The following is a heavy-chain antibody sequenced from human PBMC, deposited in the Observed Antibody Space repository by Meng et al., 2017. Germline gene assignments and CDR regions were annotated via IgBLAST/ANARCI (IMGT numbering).Heavy chain of an antibody. CDR1: GGTCSSDA. J-gene: IGHJ4*02. Sequence: HVESWRSGDGVTKRGYAAKFSDKVSGGTCSSDAIRWVRQDPGQGLEWMGGIIPIFGTANYAQKFQGRVTITADESTSTAYMELSSLRSEDTAVYYCARDSDSSSWYDYFGYWGQGTLVTVSS. D-gene: IGHD6-13*01. V-gene: IGHV1-69*01. CDR3: ARDSDSSSWYDYFGY. CDR2: IIPIFGTA.